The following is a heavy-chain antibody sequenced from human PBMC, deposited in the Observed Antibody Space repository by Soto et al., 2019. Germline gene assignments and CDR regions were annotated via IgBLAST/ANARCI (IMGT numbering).Heavy chain of an antibody. CDR3: ATYYNNRSAMD. D-gene: IGHD4-4*01. J-gene: IGHJ4*03. CDR1: GFTFSDYY. V-gene: IGHV3-11*01. Sequence: LSLSCAASGFTFSDYYMSCIRQAPGKGLEWVSYISSSGSTIYYADSVKGRFTIGRDNAKSSLHHQMNRLRAEDTVGDYCATYYNNRSAMDRGRGCLGTVSS. CDR2: ISSSGSTI.